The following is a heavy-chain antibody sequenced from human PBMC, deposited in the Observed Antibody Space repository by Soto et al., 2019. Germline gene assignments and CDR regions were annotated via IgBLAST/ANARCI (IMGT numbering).Heavy chain of an antibody. Sequence: PSETLSLTCTVSGGSISSYYWSWIRQPPGKGLEWIGYIYYSGSTNYNPSLKSRVTISVDTSKNQFSLKLSSVTAADTAVYYCATRAADYDFWSGYYSYDYYMDVWGKGTTVTVSS. CDR1: GGSISSYY. J-gene: IGHJ6*03. CDR3: ATRAADYDFWSGYYSYDYYMDV. D-gene: IGHD3-3*01. V-gene: IGHV4-59*08. CDR2: IYYSGST.